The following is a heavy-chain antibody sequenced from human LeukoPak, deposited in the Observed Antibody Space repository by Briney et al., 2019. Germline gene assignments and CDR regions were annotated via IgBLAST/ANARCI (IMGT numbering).Heavy chain of an antibody. CDR3: ARANVGAFDY. Sequence: ASVKVSCKASGYTFTSYDSNWVRQPTARGLEWVGWMNPKSGNTGYAQKFQGRVTMTRNTSISTAYMELSSLRSDDTAVYYCARANVGAFDYWGQGTLVTVSS. J-gene: IGHJ4*02. D-gene: IGHD1-26*01. CDR1: GYTFTSYD. CDR2: MNPKSGNT. V-gene: IGHV1-8*01.